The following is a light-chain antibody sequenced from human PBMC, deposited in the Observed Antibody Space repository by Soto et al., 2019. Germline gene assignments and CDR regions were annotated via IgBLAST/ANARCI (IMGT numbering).Light chain of an antibody. CDR2: GAS. V-gene: IGKV3-20*01. Sequence: IVLTQSPGTLSLSPGERATLSCRSSQSVCSTYLAWYQQKPGQAPRLLIYGASIRATSIADRVSGSGSGTDFTLTMSSLEADDFEVYCCQQYDISPFTFGPATNLD. CDR1: QSVCSTY. CDR3: QQYDISPFT. J-gene: IGKJ3*01.